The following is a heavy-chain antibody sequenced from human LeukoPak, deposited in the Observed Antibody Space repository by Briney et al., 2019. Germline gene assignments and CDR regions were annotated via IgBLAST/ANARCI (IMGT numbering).Heavy chain of an antibody. CDR3: ARGPNYSSGWFVFDY. CDR2: IYHSGST. D-gene: IGHD6-19*01. V-gene: IGHV4-30-2*01. CDR1: GGSISSGGYS. Sequence: SETLSLTCAVSGGSISSGGYSWSWIRQPPGKGLEWIEYIYHSGSTYYNPSLKSRVTISVDRSKNQFSLKLSSVTAADTAVYYCARGPNYSSGWFVFDYWGQGTLVTVSS. J-gene: IGHJ4*02.